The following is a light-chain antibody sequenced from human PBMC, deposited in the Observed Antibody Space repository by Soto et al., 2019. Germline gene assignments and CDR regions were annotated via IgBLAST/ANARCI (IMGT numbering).Light chain of an antibody. CDR3: HQYGSSPYT. J-gene: IGKJ2*01. CDR1: GGVFSHH. Sequence: EIVLTQSPGTLSLSPGERGTLPCKAHGGVFSHHLGWYQQKRGQAPRLLIYATSTRATGIPDRFSGSGSGTDFTLTISRLEPEDFAVYYCHQYGSSPYTFGQGTKLEIK. V-gene: IGKV3-20*01. CDR2: ATS.